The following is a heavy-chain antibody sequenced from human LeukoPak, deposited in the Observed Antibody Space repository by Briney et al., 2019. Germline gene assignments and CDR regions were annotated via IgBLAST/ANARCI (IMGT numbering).Heavy chain of an antibody. CDR2: IDNDGSDT. Sequence: TGGSLRLSCAASGFTFSSYWIHWVRQVPGKGLAWVSRIDNDGSDTIFADSVKGRFTLSRDNAKNTVYLQMNSLRAEDTAVYYCARGGFHHGFDIWGQGTMVTVS. V-gene: IGHV3-74*01. J-gene: IGHJ3*02. CDR3: ARGGFHHGFDI. CDR1: GFTFSSYW. D-gene: IGHD1-14*01.